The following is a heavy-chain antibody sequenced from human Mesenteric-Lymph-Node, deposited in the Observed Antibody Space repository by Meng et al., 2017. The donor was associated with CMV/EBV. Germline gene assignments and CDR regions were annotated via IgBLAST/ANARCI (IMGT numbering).Heavy chain of an antibody. CDR1: GGSISSSSYY. CDR2: VYYSGST. Sequence: GSLRLSCTVSGGSISSSSYYWGWIRQPPGKGLEWIGSVYYSGSTYYNPSLKSRVTISVDTPKNQFSLKLSSVTAADTAVYYCARISRVRGRIDYWGQGTLVTVSS. D-gene: IGHD3-10*01. J-gene: IGHJ4*02. CDR3: ARISRVRGRIDY. V-gene: IGHV4-39*07.